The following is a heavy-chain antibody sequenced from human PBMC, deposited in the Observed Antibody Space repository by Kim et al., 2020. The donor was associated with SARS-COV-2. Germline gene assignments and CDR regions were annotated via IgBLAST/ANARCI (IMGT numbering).Heavy chain of an antibody. Sequence: SETLSLTCTVSGGSISSSSYYWGWIRQPPGKGLEWIGVYYSGSTYYNPSLKSRVIISVDTSKNQFSLKLSSVTAADTAVYYCARDGASRPFAYWGQEPWSPSPQ. D-gene: IGHD6-6*01. J-gene: IGHJ4*01. CDR2: YYSGST. CDR3: ARDGASRPFAY. CDR1: GGSISSSSYY. V-gene: IGHV4-39*02.